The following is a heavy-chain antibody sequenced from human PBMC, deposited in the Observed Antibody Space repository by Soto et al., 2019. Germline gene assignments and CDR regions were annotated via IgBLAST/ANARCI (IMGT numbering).Heavy chain of an antibody. D-gene: IGHD3-3*01. CDR3: ARFHSDYYDFWSGYYTTGDYYYMDV. J-gene: IGHJ6*03. CDR1: GVSVCSYY. CDR2: IYYSGST. V-gene: IGHV4-59*08. Sequence: TLFNHCSLLGVSVCSYYWRLVRKHKGQALLGHVYIYYSGSTNYNPSLKSRVTISVDTSKNQFSLKLSSVTAADTAVYYCARFHSDYYDFWSGYYTTGDYYYMDVWGKGTTVTVSS.